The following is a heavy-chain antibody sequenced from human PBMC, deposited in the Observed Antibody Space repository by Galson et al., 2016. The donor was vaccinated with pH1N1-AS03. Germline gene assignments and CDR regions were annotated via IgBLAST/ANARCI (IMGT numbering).Heavy chain of an antibody. Sequence: QSGAEVTKPGESLKISCQASGYIFSSYWIGWVRQRPGKGLEWMGIIWPADSDTKYSPSFQGQVTISVDTSLNTAYLQWSSLEASDTAMYFCARQKDCSGGSCFLYYDAFDMWGQGTLVTVSS. CDR1: GYIFSSYW. CDR2: IWPADSDT. CDR3: ARQKDCSGGSCFLYYDAFDM. D-gene: IGHD2-15*01. V-gene: IGHV5-51*01. J-gene: IGHJ3*02.